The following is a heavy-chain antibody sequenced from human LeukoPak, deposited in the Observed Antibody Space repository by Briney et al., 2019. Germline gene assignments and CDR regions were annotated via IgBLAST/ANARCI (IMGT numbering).Heavy chain of an antibody. V-gene: IGHV3-48*02. CDR3: ARGVLRYFDY. J-gene: IGHJ4*02. CDR1: GFTFSNYG. Sequence: GGSLRLSCAASGFTFSNYGMNWVRQAPGEGLEWVSYISSSSGTIYYTDSVKGRFTISRDNAKTSLYLQMNSLRDEDTAVYYCARGVLRYFDYWGQGTLVTVSS. CDR2: ISSSSGTI. D-gene: IGHD3-9*01.